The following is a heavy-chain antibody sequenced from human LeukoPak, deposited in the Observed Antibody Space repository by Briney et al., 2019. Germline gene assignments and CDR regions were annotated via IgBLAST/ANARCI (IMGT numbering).Heavy chain of an antibody. CDR2: IKRKTDGGTT. Sequence: PGGSLRLSCAASGFTFSNAWMSWVRQSPGKAGEWVGRIKRKTDGGTTAYAATVKARFTISRDDSKNTLYLQMNSLKTEDTAVYYCPTDRWFGELSSTYYYGMDVWGQGTTVTVSS. CDR3: PTDRWFGELSSTYYYGMDV. J-gene: IGHJ6*02. V-gene: IGHV3-15*01. CDR1: GFTFSNAW. D-gene: IGHD3-10*01.